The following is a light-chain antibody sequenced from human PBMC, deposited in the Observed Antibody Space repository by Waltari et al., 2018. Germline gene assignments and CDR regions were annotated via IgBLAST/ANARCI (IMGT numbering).Light chain of an antibody. Sequence: DLVMTQSPDSLAVALGERATINCKSSQTFLHSSNNKNYLAWYQQKPGQPPKLLIYWASTRESGVPDRFSGSGSGTDFTLTISSLQAEDVAVYYCQQYYSTCQFGQGTKVEIK. V-gene: IGKV4-1*01. CDR2: WAS. J-gene: IGKJ1*01. CDR1: QTFLHSSNNKNY. CDR3: QQYYSTCQ.